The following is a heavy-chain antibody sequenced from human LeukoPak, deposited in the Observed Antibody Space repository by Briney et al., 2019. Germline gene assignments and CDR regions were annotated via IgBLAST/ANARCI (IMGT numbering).Heavy chain of an antibody. CDR2: IYYSGST. Sequence: SETLSLTCTVSGGSISSSSYYWGWIRQPPGKGLEWIGSIYYSGSTYYNPSLKSRVTISVDTSKNQFSLKLSSVTAADTAVYYRARLLGGSCNVWGQGTLVTVSS. D-gene: IGHD2-15*01. CDR3: ARLLGGSCNV. V-gene: IGHV4-39*01. CDR1: GGSISSSSYY. J-gene: IGHJ4*02.